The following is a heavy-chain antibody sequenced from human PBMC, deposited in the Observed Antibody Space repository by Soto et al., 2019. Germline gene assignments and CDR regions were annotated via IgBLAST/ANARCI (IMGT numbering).Heavy chain of an antibody. V-gene: IGHV1-3*01. CDR1: GYTFTSYA. J-gene: IGHJ5*02. CDR3: ANAPGLDYYGSGSYRLDP. CDR2: INAGNGNT. Sequence: QVQLVQSGAEVKKPGASVKVSCKASGYTFTSYAMHLVRQVPGQRLEWMGWINAGNGNTKYSQKFQGRVTITRDTSASTAYMELSSLRPEDTAVYYCANAPGLDYYGSGSYRLDPWGQGTLVTVSS. D-gene: IGHD3-10*01.